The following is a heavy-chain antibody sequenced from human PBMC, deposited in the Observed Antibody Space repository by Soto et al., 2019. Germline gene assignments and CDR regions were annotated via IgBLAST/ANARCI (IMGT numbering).Heavy chain of an antibody. CDR1: GFTFSSYG. CDR3: AKDLFSSSSDY. CDR2: ISYDGSNK. V-gene: IGHV3-30*18. Sequence: GGSLRLSCAASGFTFSSYGMHWVRQAPGKGLEWVAVISYDGSNKYCADSVKGRFTISRDNSKNTLYLQMNSLRAEDTAVYYCAKDLFSSSSDYWGQGTLVTVSS. J-gene: IGHJ4*02. D-gene: IGHD6-6*01.